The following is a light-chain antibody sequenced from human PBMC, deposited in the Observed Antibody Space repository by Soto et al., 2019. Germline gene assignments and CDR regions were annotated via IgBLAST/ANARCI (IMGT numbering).Light chain of an antibody. CDR3: QQYNKGPPRT. V-gene: IGKV3-15*01. Sequence: EIVMTQSPATLSVSLGARATLSCRVSQSVSSNLAWYQQKPGQAPRLLIYGASTRATGIPARFSGSGSGTEFTLTISSLQSEDSAVYYYQQYNKGPPRTLGHGTKVDIK. CDR1: QSVSSN. CDR2: GAS. J-gene: IGKJ1*01.